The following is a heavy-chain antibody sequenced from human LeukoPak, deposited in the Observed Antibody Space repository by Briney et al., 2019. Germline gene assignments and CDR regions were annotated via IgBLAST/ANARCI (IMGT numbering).Heavy chain of an antibody. J-gene: IGHJ3*02. Sequence: SQTLSLTCTVSGGSISSGSYYWSWIRQPAGKGLEWIGRIYTSGSTNYNPSLKSRVTISVDTSKNQFSLKLSSVTAADTAVYYCARVVGPYYYDSSGDAFDIWGQGTMVTVSS. CDR2: IYTSGST. D-gene: IGHD3-22*01. CDR3: ARVVGPYYYDSSGDAFDI. V-gene: IGHV4-61*02. CDR1: GGSISSGSYY.